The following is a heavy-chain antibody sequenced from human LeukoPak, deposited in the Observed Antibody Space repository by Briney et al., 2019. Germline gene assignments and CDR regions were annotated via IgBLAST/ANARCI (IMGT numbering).Heavy chain of an antibody. CDR2: IYYSGST. J-gene: IGHJ5*02. CDR3: ARQSSSGWYNWFDP. Sequence: SETLSLTRTVSGGSISSYYWSWIRQPPGKGLEWIGYIYYSGSTNYNPSLKSRVTISVDTSKNQFSLKLSSVTAADTAVYYCARQSSSGWYNWFDPWGQGTLVTVSS. V-gene: IGHV4-59*08. D-gene: IGHD6-19*01. CDR1: GGSISSYY.